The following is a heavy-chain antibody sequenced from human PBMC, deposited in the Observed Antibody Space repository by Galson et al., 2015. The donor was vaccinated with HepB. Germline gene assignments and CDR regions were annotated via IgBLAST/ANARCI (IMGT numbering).Heavy chain of an antibody. Sequence: SVKVSCKASGYSFINSGITWVRQAPGQGLEWMGLISADSGNTNYAQKFQGRVSMTTDTSTSTAYMELRGLGSDDTAVYYCARDFDDYVYFDYWGQGTLVTVSS. CDR1: GYSFINSG. CDR3: ARDFDDYVYFDY. D-gene: IGHD3-16*01. V-gene: IGHV1-18*04. J-gene: IGHJ4*02. CDR2: ISADSGNT.